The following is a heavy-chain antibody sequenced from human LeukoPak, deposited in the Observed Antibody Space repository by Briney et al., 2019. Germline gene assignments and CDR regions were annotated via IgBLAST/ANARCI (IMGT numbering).Heavy chain of an antibody. V-gene: IGHV3-23*01. J-gene: IGHJ4*02. CDR1: GFTFSSYA. Sequence: QPGGSLRLSCAASGFTFSSYAMSWVRQAPGKGLEWVSAISGSGGSTYYAGSVKGRFTISRDNSKNTLYLQMNSLRAEDTAVYYCAKSHVLLWFGEMGYFDYWGQGTLVTVSS. CDR2: ISGSGGST. D-gene: IGHD3-10*01. CDR3: AKSHVLLWFGEMGYFDY.